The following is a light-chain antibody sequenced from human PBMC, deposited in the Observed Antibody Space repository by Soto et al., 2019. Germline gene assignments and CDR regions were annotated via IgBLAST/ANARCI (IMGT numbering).Light chain of an antibody. CDR2: SAS. V-gene: IGKV1-9*01. CDR1: QDISTH. Sequence: DIQLTQSPSFLSASVGDRVTITCRASQDISTHLAWYQQKPGRAPKLLIFSASTLQSGVPSGFSGSGSGTEFTLTISSLQPDDFAAYYCQQDKHYPLTFGGGTKVEIK. J-gene: IGKJ4*01. CDR3: QQDKHYPLT.